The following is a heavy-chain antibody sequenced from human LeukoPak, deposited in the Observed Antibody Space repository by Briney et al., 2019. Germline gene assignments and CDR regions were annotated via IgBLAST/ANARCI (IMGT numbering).Heavy chain of an antibody. V-gene: IGHV3-23*01. D-gene: IGHD3-9*01. CDR3: AKDRPYYDILTGYFNYYYYYGMDV. Sequence: GGSLRLSCAVSGFTLSIYAMRWVRQAPGKGLEWVSAISGRGGSTYYADSVKGRFTISRDNSKNALYLQMNSLRAEDTAVYYCAKDRPYYDILTGYFNYYYYYGMDVWGKGTTVTVSS. CDR2: ISGRGGST. CDR1: GFTLSIYA. J-gene: IGHJ6*04.